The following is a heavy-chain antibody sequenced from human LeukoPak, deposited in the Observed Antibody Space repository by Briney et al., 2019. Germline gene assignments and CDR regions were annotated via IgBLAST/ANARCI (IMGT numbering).Heavy chain of an antibody. CDR1: GYTFTGYY. D-gene: IGHD3-22*01. Sequence: ASVKVSCKASGYTFTGYYMHWVRQAPGQGLEWMGWINPNNGDTHYAQKFQGTVTMTGDTSISTAYMELSSLRSDDTAVYYCARHVSYYDSSGYYQSDAFDIWGQGTMVTVSS. V-gene: IGHV1-2*02. J-gene: IGHJ3*02. CDR3: ARHVSYYDSSGYYQSDAFDI. CDR2: INPNNGDT.